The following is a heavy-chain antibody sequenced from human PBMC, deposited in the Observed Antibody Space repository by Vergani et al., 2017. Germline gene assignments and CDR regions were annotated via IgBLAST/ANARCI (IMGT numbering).Heavy chain of an antibody. V-gene: IGHV4-59*01. J-gene: IGHJ4*02. D-gene: IGHD3-10*01. CDR2: IYYSGST. Sequence: QVQLQESGPGLVKPSETLSLTCTVSGGSISSYYWSWIRQPPGKGLEWIGYIYYSGSTNYNPSLKSRVTISVDTSKNQFSLKLSSVTAADTAVYYCARVGSRIGFGELGVFDYWGQGTLVTVSS. CDR1: GGSISSYY. CDR3: ARVGSRIGFGELGVFDY.